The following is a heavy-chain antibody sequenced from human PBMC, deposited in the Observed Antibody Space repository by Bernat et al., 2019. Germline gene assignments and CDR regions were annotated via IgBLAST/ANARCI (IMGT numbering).Heavy chain of an antibody. CDR2: IRNDGSSK. CDR1: GFTFSSYG. V-gene: IGHV3-30*02. Sequence: QVQLVESGGGVVLPGGSLTLSCAASGFTFSSYGMHWVRQAPGKGLEWVALIRNDGSSKYYADSVKGRFTISRDNSKNTLYLQMNSLRAEDTAQYYCAKDRHYYFYYCAMDVWGQGTTVTVSS. J-gene: IGHJ6*02. CDR3: AKDRHYYFYYCAMDV. D-gene: IGHD3-3*02.